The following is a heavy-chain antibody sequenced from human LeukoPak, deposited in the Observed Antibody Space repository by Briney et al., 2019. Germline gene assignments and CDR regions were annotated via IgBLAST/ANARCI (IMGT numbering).Heavy chain of an antibody. J-gene: IGHJ4*02. Sequence: GGSLRLSCAASGFIFSSYSMNWVRHAPGKGLEWVSSISSTSTYIHYADSLRGRFTISRDNARNSLYLQINSLRVEDTAVYYCARVQRGEMATFDYWGQGTLVTVSS. CDR3: ARVQRGEMATFDY. D-gene: IGHD5-24*01. CDR1: GFIFSSYS. CDR2: ISSTSTYI. V-gene: IGHV3-21*01.